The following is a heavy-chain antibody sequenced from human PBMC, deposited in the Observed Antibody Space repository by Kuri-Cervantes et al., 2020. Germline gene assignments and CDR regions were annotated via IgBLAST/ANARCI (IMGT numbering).Heavy chain of an antibody. CDR2: IYYSGST. CDR1: GGSISSSSYY. D-gene: IGHD6-19*01. J-gene: IGHJ4*02. Sequence: SETLSLTCTVSGGSISSSSYYWGRIRQPRGKGLEWIGSIYYSGSTYYNPSLKRRVTISVETSKKQFPLKLSSVTAADAAVYYCASGRGWYGYWGQGTLVTVSS. CDR3: ASGRGWYGY. V-gene: IGHV4-39*06.